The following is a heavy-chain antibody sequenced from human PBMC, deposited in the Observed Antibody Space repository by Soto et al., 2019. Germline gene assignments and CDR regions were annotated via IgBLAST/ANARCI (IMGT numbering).Heavy chain of an antibody. V-gene: IGHV3-23*01. Sequence: PGKGLEWVSFVSGTSHTTYYVDSVKVRFTVSRDNAEDTLYLQMNSLKAEDTAIYYCAKPEVLANF. J-gene: IGHJ1*01. CDR3: AKPEVLANF. CDR2: VSGTSHTT. D-gene: IGHD3-3*01.